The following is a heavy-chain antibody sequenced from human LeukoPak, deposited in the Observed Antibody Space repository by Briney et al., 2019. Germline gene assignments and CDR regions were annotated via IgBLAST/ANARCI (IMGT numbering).Heavy chain of an antibody. V-gene: IGHV3-7*04. CDR2: IKTDGSEK. D-gene: IGHD2/OR15-2a*01. J-gene: IGHJ4*02. CDR1: GFIFSTSW. Sequence: PGGSLRLSCSASGFIFSTSWMSWVRQAPGRGPECVANIKTDGSEKFYVDSVKGRFTISRDNAKNSLYLQMNSLRAEDTAVYYCAKDGRTFPHWGQGTLVTVSS. CDR3: AKDGRTFPH.